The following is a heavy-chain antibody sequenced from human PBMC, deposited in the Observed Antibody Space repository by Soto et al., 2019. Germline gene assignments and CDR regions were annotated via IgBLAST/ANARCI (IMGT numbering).Heavy chain of an antibody. CDR2: MSYSGST. CDR3: ARSNRAVAGKIFDY. J-gene: IGHJ4*02. D-gene: IGHD6-19*01. Sequence: PSETLSLTCTVSGGSISSSSSYWGWIRQPPGKGLEWIGSMSYSGSTYHNPSLKSRVTMSVDTTKNQFSLKLSSVTAADTAVYYCARSNRAVAGKIFDYWGQGTLVTVSS. V-gene: IGHV4-39*07. CDR1: GGSISSSSSY.